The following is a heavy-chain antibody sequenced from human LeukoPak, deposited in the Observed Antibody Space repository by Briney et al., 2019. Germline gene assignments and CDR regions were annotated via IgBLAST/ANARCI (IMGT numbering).Heavy chain of an antibody. D-gene: IGHD4-23*01. CDR3: ATGVYSGPRRGVYYMDV. CDR2: FDPEDGET. V-gene: IGHV1-24*01. CDR1: GYTLTELS. Sequence: ASVKVSCKVSGYTLTELSMHWVQQAPGKGLEWMGGFDPEDGETIYAQKFQGRVTMTEDTSTDTAYMELSSLRSEDTAVYYCATGVYSGPRRGVYYMDVWGKGTTVTVSS. J-gene: IGHJ6*03.